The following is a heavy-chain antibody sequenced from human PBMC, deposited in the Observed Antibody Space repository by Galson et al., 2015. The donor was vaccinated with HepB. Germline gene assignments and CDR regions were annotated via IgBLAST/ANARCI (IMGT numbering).Heavy chain of an antibody. CDR1: GYSFTSYW. CDR2: IYPGDSDT. V-gene: IGHV5-51*01. CDR3: ARLSRYSSSSGRYYYYYIDV. J-gene: IGHJ6*03. D-gene: IGHD6-6*01. Sequence: QSGAEVKKPGESLKISCKGSGYSFTSYWIGWVRQMPGKGLEWMGIIYPGDSDTRYSPSFQGQVTISADKSISTAYLQWSSLKASDTAMYYCARLSRYSSSSGRYYYYYIDVWGKGTMVTVSS.